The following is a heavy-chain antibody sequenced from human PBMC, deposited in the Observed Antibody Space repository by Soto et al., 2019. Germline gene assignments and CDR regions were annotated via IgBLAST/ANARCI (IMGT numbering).Heavy chain of an antibody. J-gene: IGHJ6*02. CDR2: ISSSSSYI. D-gene: IGHD2-15*01. CDR3: ARDLVVVAAPYYYYGMDV. V-gene: IGHV3-21*01. CDR1: GFTFSSYS. Sequence: GGSLRLSCAASGFTFSSYSMNWVRQAPGKGLEWVSSISSSSSYIYYADSVKGRFTISRDNAKNSLYLQMNSLRAEDTAVYYCARDLVVVAAPYYYYGMDVWGQGTTVTVSS.